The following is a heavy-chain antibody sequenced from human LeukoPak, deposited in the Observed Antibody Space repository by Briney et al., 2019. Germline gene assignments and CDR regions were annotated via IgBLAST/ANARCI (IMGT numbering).Heavy chain of an antibody. V-gene: IGHV3-7*01. J-gene: IGHJ4*02. CDR3: ARERTYSGSGSTYPYYDY. Sequence: GGSLRLSCAASGFMFSSCWMSWVRQSPGKGLEWVANIKPDGSEKYYVDSVKGRFTISRDNAKNALYLEMNSLRVGDTAVYFCARERTYSGSGSTYPYYDYWGQGTLVTVSS. CDR2: IKPDGSEK. D-gene: IGHD3-10*01. CDR1: GFMFSSCW.